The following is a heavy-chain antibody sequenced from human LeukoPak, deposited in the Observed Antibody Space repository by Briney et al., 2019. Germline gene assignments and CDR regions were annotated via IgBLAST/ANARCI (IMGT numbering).Heavy chain of an antibody. V-gene: IGHV4-39*07. CDR2: IYYSGST. CDR3: AKDRGIISDY. CDR1: GGSITNNNCY. Sequence: PSETLSLTCTVSGGSITNNNCYWGWIRQPPGKGLEWFGSIYYSGSTYYNPSLKSRVTISVDKSKNQFSLKLSSVTAADTALYYCAKDRGIISDYWGQGILVTVSS. J-gene: IGHJ4*02. D-gene: IGHD3-10*01.